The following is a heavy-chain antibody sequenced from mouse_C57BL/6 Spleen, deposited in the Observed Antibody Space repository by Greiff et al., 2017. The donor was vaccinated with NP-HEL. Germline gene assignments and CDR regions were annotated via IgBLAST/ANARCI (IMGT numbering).Heavy chain of an antibody. CDR3: TRGYYGSSYGFAY. CDR1: GYTFTSYW. Sequence: EVQLQQSGTVLARPGASVKMSCKTSGYTFTSYWMHWVKQRPGQGLEWIGAIYPGNSDTSYNQKFKGKAKLTAVTSASTAYMELSSLTNEDSAVYYCTRGYYGSSYGFAYWGQGTLVTVSA. V-gene: IGHV1-5*01. D-gene: IGHD1-1*01. CDR2: IYPGNSDT. J-gene: IGHJ3*01.